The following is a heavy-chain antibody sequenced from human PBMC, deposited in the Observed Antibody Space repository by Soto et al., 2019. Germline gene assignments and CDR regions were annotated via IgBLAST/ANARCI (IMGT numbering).Heavy chain of an antibody. CDR2: INHSGST. CDR3: ARDSRVCSSTSCYSNWFDP. D-gene: IGHD2-2*01. V-gene: IGHV4-34*01. CDR1: GGSFSGYY. J-gene: IGHJ5*02. Sequence: SETLSLTCAVYGGSFSGYYWSWIRQPPGKGLEWIGEINHSGSTNYNPSLKSRVTISVDTSKNQVSLKLSSVTAEDTAVYYCARDSRVCSSTSCYSNWFDPWGQGNLVTVSS.